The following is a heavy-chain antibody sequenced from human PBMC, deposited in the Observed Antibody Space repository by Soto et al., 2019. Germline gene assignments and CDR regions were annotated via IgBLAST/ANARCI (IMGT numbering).Heavy chain of an antibody. J-gene: IGHJ4*02. V-gene: IGHV4-4*02. CDR3: ARLIYDTRLNYMYFDF. Sequence: SETLSLTCAVSGVSLTSGNWWTWVRQSPQRGLEYIGEIFHDGTANYYPSFERRVAMSVDTSRNQFSLKLTSVTAADTAVYFCARLIYDTRLNYMYFDFWGPGTLVTVSS. CDR1: GVSLTSGNW. CDR2: IFHDGTA. D-gene: IGHD3-10*01.